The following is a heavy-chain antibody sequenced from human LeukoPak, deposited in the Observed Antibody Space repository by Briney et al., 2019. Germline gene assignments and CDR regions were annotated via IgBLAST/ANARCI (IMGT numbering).Heavy chain of an antibody. J-gene: IGHJ4*02. Sequence: ASVKVSCKASGGTFSSYAISWVRQAPGQGLEWMGIINPSGGSTSYAQKFQGRVTMTRDTSTSTVYMELSSLRSEDTAVYYCAREMKSFDYWGQGTLVTVSS. CDR2: INPSGGST. V-gene: IGHV1-46*01. CDR3: AREMKSFDY. CDR1: GGTFSSYA.